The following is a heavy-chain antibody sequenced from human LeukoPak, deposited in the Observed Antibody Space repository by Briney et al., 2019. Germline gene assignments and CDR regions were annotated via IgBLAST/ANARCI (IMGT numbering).Heavy chain of an antibody. Sequence: GASVKVSCKASGGTFSSYAISWVRQAPGQGLEWMGRIIPIFGTANYAQKFQGRVTITTDESTSTAYMELSSLRSEDTAVYYCAKDRGNRYYMDVWGKGTTVTVSS. V-gene: IGHV1-69*05. J-gene: IGHJ6*03. CDR2: IIPIFGTA. CDR1: GGTFSSYA. CDR3: AKDRGNRYYMDV.